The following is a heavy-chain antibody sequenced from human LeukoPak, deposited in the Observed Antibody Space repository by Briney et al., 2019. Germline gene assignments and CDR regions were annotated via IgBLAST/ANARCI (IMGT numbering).Heavy chain of an antibody. Sequence: GGSLRLSCAASGFTFSDYYMSWIRQAPGKGLEWVSYISSSGSTIYYADFVKGRFTISRDNAKNSLYLQMNSLRAEDTAVYYCASAHYYDSSGYSFDYWGQGTLVTVSS. CDR2: ISSSGSTI. J-gene: IGHJ4*02. V-gene: IGHV3-11*01. CDR1: GFTFSDYY. CDR3: ASAHYYDSSGYSFDY. D-gene: IGHD3-22*01.